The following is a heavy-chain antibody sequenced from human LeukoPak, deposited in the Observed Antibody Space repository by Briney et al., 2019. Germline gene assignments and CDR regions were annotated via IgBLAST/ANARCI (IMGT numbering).Heavy chain of an antibody. D-gene: IGHD3-16*01. V-gene: IGHV1-24*01. J-gene: IGHJ6*03. CDR3: ATAKYDYVWGSSYYYYYYMDV. Sequence: GASVKVSCKVSGYTLTELSMHWVRQAPGKWLEWMGGFDPEDGETIYAQKFQGRVTMTEDTSTDTAYMELSSLRSEDTAVYYCATAKYDYVWGSSYYYYYYMDVWGKGTTVTVSS. CDR1: GYTLTELS. CDR2: FDPEDGET.